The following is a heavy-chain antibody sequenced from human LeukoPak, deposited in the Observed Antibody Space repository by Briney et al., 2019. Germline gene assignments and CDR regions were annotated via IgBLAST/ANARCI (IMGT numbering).Heavy chain of an antibody. D-gene: IGHD3-10*01. V-gene: IGHV3-21*01. Sequence: PGGSLRLSCAASGFTFSSYSMNWVRQAPGKGLEWVSSISSSSSYIYYADSVKGRFTIPRDNAKNSLYLQMNSLRAEDTAVYYCARDGRLNYGSGSYYSDWFDPWGQGTLVIVSS. CDR3: ARDGRLNYGSGSYYSDWFDP. J-gene: IGHJ5*02. CDR1: GFTFSSYS. CDR2: ISSSSSYI.